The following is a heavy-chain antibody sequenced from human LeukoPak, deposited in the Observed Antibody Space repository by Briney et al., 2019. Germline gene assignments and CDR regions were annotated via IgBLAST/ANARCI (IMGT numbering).Heavy chain of an antibody. CDR2: MNPNNGNT. J-gene: IGHJ5*02. Sequence: ASVKVSCKASGFTFTRYDINWVRQASGQGLEWMGWMNPNNGNTGYAQKFQGRVTMTRDTYTSTAYMELRGLRPEDTAVYYCVRDAEGAGISVNSRFDPWGQGTLVTVSS. V-gene: IGHV1-8*01. CDR3: VRDAEGAGISVNSRFDP. CDR1: GFTFTRYD. D-gene: IGHD1-14*01.